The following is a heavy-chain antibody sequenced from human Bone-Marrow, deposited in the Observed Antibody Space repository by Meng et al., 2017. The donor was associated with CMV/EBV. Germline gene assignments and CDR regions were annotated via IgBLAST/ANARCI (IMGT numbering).Heavy chain of an antibody. Sequence: SVKVSCKASGYTFTGYYMHWVRQAPGQGLEWMGGIIPILGIANYAQKFQGRVTITADKSTSTAYMELSSLRSEDTAVYYCARRPERGSNYYDSSGEGHAFDIWGQGTMVTVSS. D-gene: IGHD3-22*01. CDR3: ARRPERGSNYYDSSGEGHAFDI. CDR1: GYTFTGYY. V-gene: IGHV1-69*10. J-gene: IGHJ3*02. CDR2: IIPILGIA.